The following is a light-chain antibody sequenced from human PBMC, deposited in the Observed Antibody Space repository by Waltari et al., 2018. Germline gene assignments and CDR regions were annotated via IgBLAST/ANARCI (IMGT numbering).Light chain of an antibody. CDR2: QDS. CDR3: QAWDSSTVV. V-gene: IGLV3-1*01. J-gene: IGLJ2*01. CDR1: KLGDKY. Sequence: SYELTPPPSVSVSPGQTASITCSGDKLGDKYVSWYQLKPGQSPVLVIYQDSQRPSGIPERFSGSNSGNTATLTISGTQAMDEADYYCQAWDSSTVVFGGGTKLTVL.